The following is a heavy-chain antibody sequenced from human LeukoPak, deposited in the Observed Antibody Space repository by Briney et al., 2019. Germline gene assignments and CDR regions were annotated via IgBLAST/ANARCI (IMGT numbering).Heavy chain of an antibody. CDR2: IWYDGSNK. CDR1: GFTFSSYG. D-gene: IGHD3-16*01. Sequence: QSGGSLRLSCAASGFTFSSYGMHWVRQAPGKGLEWVAVIWYDGSNKYYADSVKGRFTISRDNSKNTLYLQMNGLRAEDTALYYCARTSPTSHFDFWGQGTLVTVSS. CDR3: ARTSPTSHFDF. V-gene: IGHV3-33*01. J-gene: IGHJ4*02.